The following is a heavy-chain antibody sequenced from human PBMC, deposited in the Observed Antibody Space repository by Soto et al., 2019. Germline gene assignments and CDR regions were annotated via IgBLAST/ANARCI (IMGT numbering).Heavy chain of an antibody. CDR1: GFAFSNYW. J-gene: IGHJ6*02. V-gene: IGHV3-7*03. D-gene: IGHD6-19*01. Sequence: PGGSLRLSCAASGFAFSNYWMTWVRQVPGKGLEWVANINQDGSEKYYVDSVKGRFTISRDNAKNSLYLQMNSLRAEDAAVYYCARDCSTGSYYYGMDVWGQGTTVTVSS. CDR2: INQDGSEK. CDR3: ARDCSTGSYYYGMDV.